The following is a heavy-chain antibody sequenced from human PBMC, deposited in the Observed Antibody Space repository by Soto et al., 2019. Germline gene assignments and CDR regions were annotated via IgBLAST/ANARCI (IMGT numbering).Heavy chain of an antibody. CDR3: ARAACSGGSCYDH. V-gene: IGHV3-53*01. J-gene: IGHJ5*02. D-gene: IGHD2-15*01. CDR1: GFTVSSNY. CDR2: IYSGGST. Sequence: GSLRLSCAASGFTVSSNYMSWVRQAPGKGLEWVSVIYSGGSTYYADSVKGRFTISRDNSKNTLYLQMNSLRAEDTAVYYCARAACSGGSCYDHWGPGTLVTVSS.